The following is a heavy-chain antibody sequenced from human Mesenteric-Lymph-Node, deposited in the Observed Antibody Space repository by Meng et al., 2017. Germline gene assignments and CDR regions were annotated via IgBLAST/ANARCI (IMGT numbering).Heavy chain of an antibody. CDR2: ISSSSSYI. CDR3: ARDLRLFDY. Sequence: GGSLRLSCAASGFTFSSYAMSWVRQAPGKGLEWVSSISSSSSYIYYADSVKGRFTISRDNAKNSLYLQMNSLRAADTAVYYCARDLRLFDYWGQGTLVTVSS. V-gene: IGHV3-21*04. CDR1: GFTFSSYA. D-gene: IGHD4-17*01. J-gene: IGHJ4*02.